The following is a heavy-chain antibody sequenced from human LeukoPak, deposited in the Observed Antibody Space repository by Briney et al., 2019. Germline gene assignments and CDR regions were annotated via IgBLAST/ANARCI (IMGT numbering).Heavy chain of an antibody. D-gene: IGHD1-26*01. Sequence: SETLSLTCTVSGGSISSYYWSWIRQPPGKGLEWIGYIYHSGSTYYNPSLKSRVTISVDRSKNQFSLKLSSVTAADTAVYYCARAGITELTDAFDIWGKGTTVTVSS. V-gene: IGHV4-59*12. CDR2: IYHSGST. CDR3: ARAGITELTDAFDI. J-gene: IGHJ6*04. CDR1: GGSISSYY.